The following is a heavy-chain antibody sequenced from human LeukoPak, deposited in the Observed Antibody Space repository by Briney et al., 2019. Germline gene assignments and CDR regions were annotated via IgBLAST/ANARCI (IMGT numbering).Heavy chain of an antibody. CDR1: GGTFSSYA. J-gene: IGHJ6*03. V-gene: IGHV1-69*05. CDR3: AKDKGIAAAPLDYMDV. CDR2: IIPIFGTA. D-gene: IGHD6-13*01. Sequence: SVKVSCKASGGTFSSYAISWVRQAPGQGLEWMGGIIPIFGTANYAQKFQGRVTITTDESTSTAYMELSSLRSEDTAVYYCAKDKGIAAAPLDYMDVWGKGTTVTVSS.